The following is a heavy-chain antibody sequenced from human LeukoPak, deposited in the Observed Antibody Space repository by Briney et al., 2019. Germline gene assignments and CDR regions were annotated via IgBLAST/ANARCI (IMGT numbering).Heavy chain of an antibody. CDR2: ISYDGSNK. D-gene: IGHD6-13*01. J-gene: IGHJ4*02. V-gene: IGHV3-30*18. CDR1: GFTFSSYG. CDR3: AKDQEYSSSWYPDY. Sequence: GGSLRLSCAASGFTFSSYGMHWVRQAPGKGLEWVAVISYDGSNKYYADSVKGRFTISRDNSKNTLYLQMSSLRAEDTAVYYCAKDQEYSSSWYPDYWGQGTLVTVSS.